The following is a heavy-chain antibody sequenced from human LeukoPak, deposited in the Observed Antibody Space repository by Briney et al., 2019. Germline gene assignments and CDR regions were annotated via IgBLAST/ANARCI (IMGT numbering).Heavy chain of an antibody. V-gene: IGHV3-23*01. Sequence: GGSLRLSCAASGFTFSNYAMSWVRQAPGKGLEWVSGISGGGGSTYYADSVKGRFTISRDNSKNTLYLQMNSLRAEDTAVYYCAKYCSGGNCYSGLDYWGQGTLVTVSS. J-gene: IGHJ4*02. CDR1: GFTFSNYA. CDR3: AKYCSGGNCYSGLDY. D-gene: IGHD2-15*01. CDR2: ISGGGGST.